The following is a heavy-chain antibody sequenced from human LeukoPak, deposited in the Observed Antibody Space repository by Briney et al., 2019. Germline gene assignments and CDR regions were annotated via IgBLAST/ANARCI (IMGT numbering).Heavy chain of an antibody. CDR1: TFTFSNSY. V-gene: IGHV3-11*01. CDR2: ISSSAGTI. CDR3: ARTIGTGPLGHFDY. D-gene: IGHD3/OR15-3a*01. J-gene: IGHJ4*02. Sequence: GGSLRLSCAASTFTFSNSYMSWIRQAPGKGLEWISYISSSAGTIFYADSVEGRFTVSRDNTKNSLYLQMNALRADDTAVYYCARTIGTGPLGHFDYWGQGTLVTVSS.